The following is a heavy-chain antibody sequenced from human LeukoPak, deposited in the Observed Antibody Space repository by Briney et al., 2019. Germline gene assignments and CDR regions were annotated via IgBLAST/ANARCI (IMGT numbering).Heavy chain of an antibody. J-gene: IGHJ3*02. Sequence: ASVKVSCKASGYTFTGHYMHWVRPAPGQGPEWMGWMNPNSGGTKYAQKFQGRVTMTRDTSISTAYMELSGLRFDDTAVYYCARPRTSGWIHDVYDIWGQGTMVTVPS. V-gene: IGHV1-2*02. CDR3: ARPRTSGWIHDVYDI. CDR2: MNPNSGGT. D-gene: IGHD6-19*01. CDR1: GYTFTGHY.